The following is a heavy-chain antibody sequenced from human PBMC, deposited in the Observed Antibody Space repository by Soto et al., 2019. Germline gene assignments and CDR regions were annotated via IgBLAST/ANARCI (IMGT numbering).Heavy chain of an antibody. J-gene: IGHJ5*02. CDR2: INPNSGGT. V-gene: IGHV1-2*02. CDR3: ARGEYSNTWWNWFDP. D-gene: IGHD6-13*01. CDR1: GYTFIGFY. Sequence: QVQLVQSGAEVKKPGASVKVSCKASGYTFIGFYMHWVRQAPGQGLEWMGWINPNSGGTKYAQQLQGRVTMTRDTSINTAYMELSRLRSDDTAVYFCARGEYSNTWWNWFDPWGQGTLVTVSS.